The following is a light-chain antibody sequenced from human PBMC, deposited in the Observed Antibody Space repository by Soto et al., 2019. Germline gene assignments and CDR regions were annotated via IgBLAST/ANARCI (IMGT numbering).Light chain of an antibody. V-gene: IGLV1-51*01. CDR2: DNN. CDR1: SSNIGNNY. Sequence: QSVLMQPPSVSAAPGQKVTISCSGSSSNIGNNYVSWYQQLPGTAPKLLIYDNNKRPSGIPDRFSGSKSGTSATLGITGLQTGDEADYYCGTWDFSLSVWVFGGGTKLTVL. CDR3: GTWDFSLSVWV. J-gene: IGLJ3*02.